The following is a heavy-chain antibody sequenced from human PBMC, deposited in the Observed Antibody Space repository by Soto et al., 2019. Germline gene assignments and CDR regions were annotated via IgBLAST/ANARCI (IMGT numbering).Heavy chain of an antibody. D-gene: IGHD3-3*01. V-gene: IGHV1-46*01. CDR3: ARGGPRYLEWLLSTHGMDV. J-gene: IGHJ6*02. CDR2: INPSGGGT. Sequence: GASVKVSCKASGYTFSSYYLHWVRQAPGQGLEWMGIINPSGGGTSYARKFQGRVTLTRDTSTSTVHMELSSLKSDDTAVYYCARGGPRYLEWLLSTHGMDVWGQGTTVTVSS. CDR1: GYTFSSYY.